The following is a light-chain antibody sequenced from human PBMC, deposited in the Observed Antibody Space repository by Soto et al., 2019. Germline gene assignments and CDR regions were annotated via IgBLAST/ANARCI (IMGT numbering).Light chain of an antibody. CDR1: SDDVGGYNY. CDR3: SSVVGTSGLYV. J-gene: IGLJ1*01. V-gene: IGLV2-14*03. CDR2: DVT. Sequence: QSVLTQPASVSGSPGQSITISCTVTSDDVGGYNYVSWYQQHPGKVPQLIVYDVTNRPSGVSIRFSGSKSGNTASLTISGLQADYEANDSGSSVVGTSGLYVFLTVTKDT.